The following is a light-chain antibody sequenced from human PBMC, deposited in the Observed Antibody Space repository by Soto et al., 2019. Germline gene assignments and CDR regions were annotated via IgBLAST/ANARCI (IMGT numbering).Light chain of an antibody. J-gene: IGKJ1*01. CDR2: GAP. CDR1: QSVSSNL. V-gene: IGKV3-20*01. CDR3: QQYVRSPWT. Sequence: EIVLTQSPDTLSLSPGERATLSCRAGQSVSSNLLAWYQQKPGQAPRLLIYGAPSRATGIPDRFSGSGSETDFTLTINRLEPEDFAVYYCQQYVRSPWTFGQGTKVEIK.